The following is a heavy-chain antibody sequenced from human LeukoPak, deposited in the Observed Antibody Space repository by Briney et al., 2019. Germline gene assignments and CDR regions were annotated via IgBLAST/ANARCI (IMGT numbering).Heavy chain of an antibody. D-gene: IGHD6-13*01. CDR3: ARREYSSSWYPGNAFDI. V-gene: IGHV5-51*01. Sequence: GESLKISCKGSGYSFTSYWIGWVRQMPGKGLEWMGIIYPGDSDTRYSPSFQGQVTISADKSISTAYLRWSSLKASDTAMYYCARREYSSSWYPGNAFDIWGQGTMVTVSS. J-gene: IGHJ3*02. CDR2: IYPGDSDT. CDR1: GYSFTSYW.